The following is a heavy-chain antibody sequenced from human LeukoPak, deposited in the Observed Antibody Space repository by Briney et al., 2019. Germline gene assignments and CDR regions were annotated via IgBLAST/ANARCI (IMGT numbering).Heavy chain of an antibody. D-gene: IGHD4-17*01. CDR1: GFTFSSYS. CDR2: ISSSSSYI. CDR3: ARVYGDYAPFYYFDY. Sequence: GGSLRLSCAASGFTFSSYSMNWVRQAPGKGLEWVSSISSSSSYIYYADSVKGRFTIARDNAKDSLDLQMNSLRAEDTAVYYCARVYGDYAPFYYFDYWGQGTLLTVSS. V-gene: IGHV3-21*01. J-gene: IGHJ4*02.